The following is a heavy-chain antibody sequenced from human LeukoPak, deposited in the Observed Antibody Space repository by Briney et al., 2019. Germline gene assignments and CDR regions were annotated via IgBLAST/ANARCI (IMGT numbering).Heavy chain of an antibody. J-gene: IGHJ4*02. CDR2: INPNSCGT. Sequence: ASVKVSCKASGYTFTGYYVHWVRQAPGPRLEWMGWINPNSCGTNYAENFQGRVTKTRDTSISTVYIVLSSLRSDDTAVYYCARDLGYCSGGSCYYFDYWGQGTLVTVSS. V-gene: IGHV1-2*02. CDR3: ARDLGYCSGGSCYYFDY. D-gene: IGHD2-15*01. CDR1: GYTFTGYY.